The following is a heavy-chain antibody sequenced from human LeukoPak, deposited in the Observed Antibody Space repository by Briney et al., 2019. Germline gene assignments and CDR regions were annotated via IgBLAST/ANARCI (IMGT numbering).Heavy chain of an antibody. CDR2: ISTTGSTI. CDR1: GFTFSSYT. J-gene: IGHJ5*02. D-gene: IGHD2-15*01. CDR3: ARGCIGGSCWSRNWFDP. Sequence: PGGSLRLSCAASGFTFSSYTMNWVRQAPGKGLEWVSSISTTGSTIHYGDSVRGRFTISRDNAKNSLSLQMNSLRDEDTAVYYCARGCIGGSCWSRNWFDPWGQGTLVTVSS. V-gene: IGHV3-48*02.